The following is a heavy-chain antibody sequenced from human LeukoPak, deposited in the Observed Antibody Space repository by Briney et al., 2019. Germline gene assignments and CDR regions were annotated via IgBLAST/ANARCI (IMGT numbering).Heavy chain of an antibody. D-gene: IGHD1-7*01. J-gene: IGHJ6*03. CDR3: ARVKYNRNYPLDYYYMDV. Sequence: PSETLSLTCTVSGGSISSYYWSWIRQPPGKGLEWIGYIYYSGSTNYNPSLKSRVTISVDTSKNQFSLKLSSVTATDTAVYYCARVKYNRNYPLDYYYMDVWGKGTTVTVSS. CDR2: IYYSGST. CDR1: GGSISSYY. V-gene: IGHV4-59*01.